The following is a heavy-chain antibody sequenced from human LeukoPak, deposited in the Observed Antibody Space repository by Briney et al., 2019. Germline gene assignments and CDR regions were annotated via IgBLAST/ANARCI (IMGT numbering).Heavy chain of an antibody. CDR1: GYTFISYY. J-gene: IGHJ5*02. D-gene: IGHD2-2*01. V-gene: IGHV1-46*01. CDR2: INPSGGGT. CDR3: ARDGSSTPTAGWFDP. Sequence: ASVKVSCKASGYTFISYYMHWVRQAPGQGLEWMGIINPSGGGTSYAQKFQGRVTMTRDTSTSTVYMELSSLRSEDTAVYYCARDGSSTPTAGWFDPWGQGTLVTVSS.